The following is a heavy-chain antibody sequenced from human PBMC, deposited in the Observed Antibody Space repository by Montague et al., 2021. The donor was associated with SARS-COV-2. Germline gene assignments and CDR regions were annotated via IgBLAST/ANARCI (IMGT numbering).Heavy chain of an antibody. CDR2: IYPRDSDT. Sequence: QSGAEVKKPGESLKISCKASGYSFTTYWIGWVRQMPGKGLEWMGAIYPRDSDTRYSPSFQGQVTISVDKSISTAYLQWSSLKASDTAMYYCARDPIYGSGRYNYFDPWGQGTLVTVSS. D-gene: IGHD3-10*01. V-gene: IGHV5-51*03. J-gene: IGHJ5*02. CDR3: ARDPIYGSGRYNYFDP. CDR1: GYSFTTYW.